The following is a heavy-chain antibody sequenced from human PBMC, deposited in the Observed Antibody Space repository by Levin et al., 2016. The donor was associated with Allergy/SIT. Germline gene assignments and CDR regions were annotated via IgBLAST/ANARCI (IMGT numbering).Heavy chain of an antibody. CDR3: ARGYSSSSWVDY. J-gene: IGHJ4*02. D-gene: IGHD6-6*01. CDR2: INPSGGST. V-gene: IGHV1-46*01. Sequence: WVRQAPGQGLEWMGIINPSGGSTSYAQKFQGRVTMTRDTSTSTAYMELRSLRSDDTAVYYCARGYSSSSWVDYWGQGTLVTVSS.